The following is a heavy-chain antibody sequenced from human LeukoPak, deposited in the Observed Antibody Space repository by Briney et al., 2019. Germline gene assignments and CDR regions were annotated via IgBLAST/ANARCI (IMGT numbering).Heavy chain of an antibody. D-gene: IGHD3-22*01. CDR2: IYTSGST. CDR3: ARADSSGYGRGGAFDI. CDR1: GGSFSGYF. J-gene: IGHJ3*02. V-gene: IGHV4-4*07. Sequence: SETLSLTCAVSGGSFSGYFWSWIRQPAGKGLEWIGRIYTSGSTNYNPSLKSRVTMSVDTSKNQFSLKLSSVTAADTAVYYCARADSSGYGRGGAFDIWGQGTMVTVSS.